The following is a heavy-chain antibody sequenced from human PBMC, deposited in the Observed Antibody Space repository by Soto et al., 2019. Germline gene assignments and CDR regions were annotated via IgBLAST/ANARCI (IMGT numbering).Heavy chain of an antibody. CDR3: ARAREQEYSSSIFFDY. CDR2: IYSGGST. CDR1: GLTVSRTQ. Sequence: GGSLRLSCAVSGLTVSRTQMSWVRQAPGKGLQWVSVIYSGGSTYYANAVKGRFTISRDISENTVYLELDKLTVDDTAVYYCARAREQEYSSSIFFDYWGRGTLVTVSS. J-gene: IGHJ4*02. V-gene: IGHV3-53*01. D-gene: IGHD6-6*01.